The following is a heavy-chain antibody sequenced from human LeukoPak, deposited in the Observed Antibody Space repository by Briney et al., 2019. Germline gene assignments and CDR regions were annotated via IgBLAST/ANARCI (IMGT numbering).Heavy chain of an antibody. CDR3: ARDASQDFWSGSAFDP. Sequence: SETLSLTCTVSGGSINSYYWSWIRQPPGKGLEWIGYIYNYGSTNYNPSLKSRVTISVGTSKNQFSLKLSSVTAADTAVYYCARDASQDFWSGSAFDPWGQGTLVTVSS. CDR2: IYNYGST. CDR1: GGSINSYY. D-gene: IGHD3-3*01. V-gene: IGHV4-59*01. J-gene: IGHJ5*02.